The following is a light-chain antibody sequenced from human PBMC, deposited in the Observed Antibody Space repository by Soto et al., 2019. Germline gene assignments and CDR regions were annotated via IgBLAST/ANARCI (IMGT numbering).Light chain of an antibody. Sequence: QSVLNQPPSASGTPGQRATISCSGSSSNIGGNYVFWYQQLPGTAPKLLIFGNTKRPSGVPDRFSGSKSGTSASLAISGLRSEDEADYYCAAWDDSLSGVVFGGGTKLTVL. CDR2: GNT. CDR3: AAWDDSLSGVV. V-gene: IGLV1-47*02. CDR1: SSNIGGNY. J-gene: IGLJ3*02.